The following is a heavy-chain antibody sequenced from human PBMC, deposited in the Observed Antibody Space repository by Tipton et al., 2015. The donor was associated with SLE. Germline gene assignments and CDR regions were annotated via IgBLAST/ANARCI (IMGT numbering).Heavy chain of an antibody. CDR2: IGWSSASI. Sequence: RSLRLSCAASGFTFADYPMHWVRQAPGKGPEWVSGIGWSSASIGYADSVKGRFIISRDNAKNSLYLQMNSLRPEDTAIYFCAKERSTGGYSPCDSWGQGTLVTVSS. CDR3: AKERSTGGYSPCDS. J-gene: IGHJ4*02. CDR1: GFTFADYP. V-gene: IGHV3-9*01. D-gene: IGHD5-24*01.